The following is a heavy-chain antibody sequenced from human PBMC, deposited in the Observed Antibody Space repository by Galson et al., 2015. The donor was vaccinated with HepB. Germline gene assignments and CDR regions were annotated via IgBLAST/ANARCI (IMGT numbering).Heavy chain of an antibody. D-gene: IGHD3/OR15-3a*01. J-gene: IGHJ6*02. CDR2: ITSSSSLI. CDR1: EFAFGSFS. CDR3: ATTFGLVSHTYTMDV. Sequence: SLRLSCAASEFAFGSFSMNWVRQAPGKGREWVSSITSSSSLIYYADSVKGRFTISRDNAKNSLFLQMNSLRAEDTAVYYCATTFGLVSHTYTMDVWGHGTTVTVPS. V-gene: IGHV3-21*01.